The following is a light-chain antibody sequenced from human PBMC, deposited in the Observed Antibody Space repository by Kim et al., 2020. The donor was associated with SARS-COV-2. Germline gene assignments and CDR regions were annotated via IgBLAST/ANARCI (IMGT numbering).Light chain of an antibody. V-gene: IGKV1-39*01. Sequence: DIHMTQSPSSLSASVGDRVTITCRASQSIDSYLNWYQQKPGKAPTLLIYGASSLQSGVALRFSGSRSGTDFTLTITSLQPEDFATYYCQQSYRFPHTFGQGTKLEIK. CDR2: GAS. CDR1: QSIDSY. J-gene: IGKJ2*01. CDR3: QQSYRFPHT.